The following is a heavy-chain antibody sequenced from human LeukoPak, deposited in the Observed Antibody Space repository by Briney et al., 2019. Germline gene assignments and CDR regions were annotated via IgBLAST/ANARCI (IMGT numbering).Heavy chain of an antibody. Sequence: PGGSLRLSCAASGFTFSDYYMSWIRQAPGKGLEWVSYISSSGSTIYYADSVKGRFTISRDNAKNSLYLQMNSLRAEDTAVYYCARGSVVQHYYYYYHMDVWGKGTTVTVSS. V-gene: IGHV3-11*01. CDR1: GFTFSDYY. J-gene: IGHJ6*03. D-gene: IGHD3-10*01. CDR2: ISSSGSTI. CDR3: ARGSVVQHYYYYYHMDV.